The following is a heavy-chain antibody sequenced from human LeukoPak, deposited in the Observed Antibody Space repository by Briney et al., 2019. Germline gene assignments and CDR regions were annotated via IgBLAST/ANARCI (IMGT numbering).Heavy chain of an antibody. V-gene: IGHV3-74*01. CDR2: INTDGSST. CDR3: ARDRSPASGTIFGVVHYYYYMDV. D-gene: IGHD3-3*01. Sequence: PGGSLRLSCAASGFTVSSNYMSWVRQAPGKGLVWVSRINTDGSSTSYADSVKGRFTISRDNAKNTLYLQMNSLRAEDTAVYYCARDRSPASGTIFGVVHYYYYMDVWGKGTTVTVSS. J-gene: IGHJ6*03. CDR1: GFTVSSNY.